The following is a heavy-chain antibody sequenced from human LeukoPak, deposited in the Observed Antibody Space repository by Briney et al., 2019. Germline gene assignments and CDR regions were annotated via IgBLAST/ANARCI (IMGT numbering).Heavy chain of an antibody. V-gene: IGHV4-59*01. D-gene: IGHD3-10*01. CDR2: IYYSGST. J-gene: IGHJ4*02. CDR3: ARFREGSHFDY. CDR1: GGSISSYY. Sequence: SETLSLTCTVSGGSISSYYWSWIRQPPGKGLEWIGYIYYSGSTNYSPSLKSRVIISVDTSKNQFSLKLSSVTAADTAVYYCARFREGSHFDYWGQGTLVTVSS.